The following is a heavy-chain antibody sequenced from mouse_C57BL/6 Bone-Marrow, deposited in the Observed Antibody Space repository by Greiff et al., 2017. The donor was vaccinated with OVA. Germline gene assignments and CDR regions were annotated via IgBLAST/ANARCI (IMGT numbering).Heavy chain of an antibody. D-gene: IGHD1-1*01. CDR3: ARGKITTVVDYYFDY. CDR1: GYAFSSSW. V-gene: IGHV1-82*01. Sequence: VQLVESGPELVKPGASVKISCKASGYAFSSSWMNWVKQRPGKGLEWIGRIYPGDGDTNYNGKFKGKATLTADKSSSTAYMQLSSLTSEDSAVYFCARGKITTVVDYYFDYWGQGTTLTVSS. J-gene: IGHJ2*01. CDR2: IYPGDGDT.